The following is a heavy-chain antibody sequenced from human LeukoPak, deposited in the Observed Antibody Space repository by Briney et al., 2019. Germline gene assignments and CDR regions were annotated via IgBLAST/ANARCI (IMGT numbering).Heavy chain of an antibody. J-gene: IGHJ5*02. D-gene: IGHD3-22*01. Sequence: SQTLSLTCTVSGGSISRGDYYWSWIRQPPGKGLEWIAYMYYSGSTYYNPSLKSRVTMSADTSKNQLSLKLSSVTAADTAVYYCARPYYYDSRIDPWGQEILVTVSS. V-gene: IGHV4-30-4*01. CDR3: ARPYYYDSRIDP. CDR2: MYYSGST. CDR1: GGSISRGDYY.